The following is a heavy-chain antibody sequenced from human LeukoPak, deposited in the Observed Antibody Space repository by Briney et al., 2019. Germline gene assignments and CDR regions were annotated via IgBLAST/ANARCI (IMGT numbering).Heavy chain of an antibody. V-gene: IGHV3-64*01. CDR3: AVSMATMDRDYYYYGMDV. CDR2: ISSNGGST. J-gene: IGHJ6*02. Sequence: GGSLRLSCAASGFTFSIYAMHWVRQAPGKGLEYVSAISSNGGSTYYANSVKGRFTISRDNSKNTLYLQMGSLRAEDMAVYYCAVSMATMDRDYYYYGMDVWGQGTTVTVSS. CDR1: GFTFSIYA. D-gene: IGHD5-24*01.